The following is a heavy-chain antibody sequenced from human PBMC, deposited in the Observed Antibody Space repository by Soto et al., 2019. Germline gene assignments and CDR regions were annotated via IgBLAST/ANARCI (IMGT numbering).Heavy chain of an antibody. CDR3: ARVGILLAAAGANYYYYYGMDV. J-gene: IGHJ6*01. CDR2: MNPNSGNT. CDR1: GYTFTIYD. Sequence: ASVKLSCKASGYTFTIYDINWVRQATGQGLEWMGWMNPNSGNTGYAQKFQGRVTMTRNTSISTAYMELSSLRSEDTAVYYCARVGILLAAAGANYYYYYGMDVWGQGTTVTVSS. V-gene: IGHV1-8*01. D-gene: IGHD6-13*01.